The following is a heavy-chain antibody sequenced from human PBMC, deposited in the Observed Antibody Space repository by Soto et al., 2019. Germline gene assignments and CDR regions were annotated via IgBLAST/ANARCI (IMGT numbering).Heavy chain of an antibody. CDR2: MSPENEKT. D-gene: IGHD2-15*01. Sequence: QVQVVQSWAEVKKPGASVKVSCKTSGYTFTDYDINWMRQATGQGLEYMGWMSPENEKTGYVQQFRDRITMTWNTSISTAYLELHNLRSDDSAVYYCEVAAGYWGQGTRVTVSS. CDR3: EVAAGY. J-gene: IGHJ4*02. V-gene: IGHV1-8*01. CDR1: GYTFTDYD.